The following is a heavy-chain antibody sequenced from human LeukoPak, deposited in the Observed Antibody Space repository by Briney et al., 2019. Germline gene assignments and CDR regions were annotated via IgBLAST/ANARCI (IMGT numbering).Heavy chain of an antibody. D-gene: IGHD2-2*01. V-gene: IGHV3-64*01. CDR1: GFTFSSYA. J-gene: IGHJ6*03. CDR3: ARDERDIVVVPAAYKRGDYYYYYMDV. CDR2: ISSNGGST. Sequence: PGGSLRLSCAASGFTFSSYAMHWVRQAPGKGLEYVSAISSNGGSTYYANSVKGRFTISRDNSKNTLYLQMGSLRAEDMAVYYCARDERDIVVVPAAYKRGDYYYYYMDVWGKGTTVTVSS.